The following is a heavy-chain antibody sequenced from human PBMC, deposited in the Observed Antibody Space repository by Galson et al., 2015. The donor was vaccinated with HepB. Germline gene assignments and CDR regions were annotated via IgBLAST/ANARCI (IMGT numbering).Heavy chain of an antibody. D-gene: IGHD3-10*01. CDR2: IYYSGST. CDR1: GGSISSYY. CDR3: ARSDGSGLFDY. V-gene: IGHV4-59*01. J-gene: IGHJ4*02. Sequence: SETLSLTCTVSGGSISSYYWSWIRQPPGKGLEWIGYIYYSGSTNYNPSLKSRVTISVDTSKNQFSLKLSSVTAADTAVYYCARSDGSGLFDYWGQGTLVTVSS.